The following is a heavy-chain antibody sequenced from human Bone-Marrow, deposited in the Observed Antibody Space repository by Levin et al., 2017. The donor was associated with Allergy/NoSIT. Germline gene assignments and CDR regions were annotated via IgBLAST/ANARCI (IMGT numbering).Heavy chain of an antibody. CDR2: ISYTGIT. D-gene: IGHD5-24*01. CDR1: DGTISGFY. Sequence: SETLSLTCTVSDGTISGFYWSWIRLPPGKGLEWIGYISYTGITNYTPSLRGRITISVDTSKNQLSLKLSSVTAADTAVYFCARHRVEMSTTYYFDNWGQGSLVTVSS. J-gene: IGHJ4*02. CDR3: ARHRVEMSTTYYFDN. V-gene: IGHV4-59*08.